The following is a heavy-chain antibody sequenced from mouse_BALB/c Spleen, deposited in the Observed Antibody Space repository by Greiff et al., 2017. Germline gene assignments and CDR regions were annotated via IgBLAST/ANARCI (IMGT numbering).Heavy chain of an antibody. V-gene: IGHV2-9*02. CDR2: IWAGGST. CDR3: ARDRSSVANWAGFAY. Sequence: VQLQESGPGLVAPSQSLSITCTVSGFSLTSYGVHWVRQPPGKGLEWLGVIWAGGSTNYNSALMSRLSISKDNSKSQVFLKMNSLQTDDTAMYYCARDRSSVANWAGFAYWGQGTLVTVSA. D-gene: IGHD4-1*01. J-gene: IGHJ3*01. CDR1: GFSLTSYG.